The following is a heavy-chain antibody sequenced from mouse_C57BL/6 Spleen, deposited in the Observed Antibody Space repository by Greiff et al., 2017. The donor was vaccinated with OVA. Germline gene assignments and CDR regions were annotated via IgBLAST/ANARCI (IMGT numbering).Heavy chain of an antibody. CDR2: IDPSDSYT. Sequence: QVQLQQSGAELVMPGASVKLSCKASGYTFTSYWMHWVKQRPGQGLEWIGEIDPSDSYTNYNQKFKGKSTLTVDKSSSTAYMQLSSLTSEDSAVYYCARNLGYYYAMDYWGQGTSVTVSS. V-gene: IGHV1-69*01. D-gene: IGHD3-1*01. J-gene: IGHJ4*01. CDR1: GYTFTSYW. CDR3: ARNLGYYYAMDY.